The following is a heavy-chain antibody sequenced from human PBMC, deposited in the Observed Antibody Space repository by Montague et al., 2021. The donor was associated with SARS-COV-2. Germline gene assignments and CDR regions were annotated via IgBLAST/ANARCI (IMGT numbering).Heavy chain of an antibody. Sequence: ETLSLTCTVSGDSISSSSYYWGWIRQPPGKGLEWIGSIYYSGSTYYNPSLKSRVTISVDTSKNQFSLKLSSVTAADTAVYYCASPTYYYDSSGSDAFDIWGQGTMVTVSS. D-gene: IGHD3-22*01. J-gene: IGHJ3*02. CDR2: IYYSGST. CDR3: ASPTYYYDSSGSDAFDI. CDR1: GDSISSSSYY. V-gene: IGHV4-39*01.